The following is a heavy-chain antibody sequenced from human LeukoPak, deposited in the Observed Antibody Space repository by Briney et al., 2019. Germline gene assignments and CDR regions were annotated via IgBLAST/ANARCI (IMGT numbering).Heavy chain of an antibody. J-gene: IGHJ3*02. CDR3: ARNDYGDYSSAFDI. CDR2: IYYSGST. Sequence: SETLSLTCTVSGGSISSGGYYWSWIRQHPGKGLEWIGYIYYSGSTYYNPSLKSRVTISVDTSKNQFSLKLSSVTAADTAVYYCARNDYGDYSSAFDIWGQGTMVTVSS. D-gene: IGHD4-17*01. CDR1: GGSISSGGYY. V-gene: IGHV4-31*03.